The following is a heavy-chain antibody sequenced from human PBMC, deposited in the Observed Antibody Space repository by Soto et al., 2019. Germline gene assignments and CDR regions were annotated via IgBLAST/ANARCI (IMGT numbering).Heavy chain of an antibody. CDR2: IYYSGST. D-gene: IGHD3-9*01. Sequence: PSETLSLTCTVSGGSISSGGYYWSWIRQHPGKGLEWIGYIYYSGSTYYNPSLKSRVTISVDTSKNQFSLKLSSVTAADTAVYYCARAQVGYDILTGDPKLLYYYGMDVWGQGTTVTVSS. V-gene: IGHV4-31*03. CDR3: ARAQVGYDILTGDPKLLYYYGMDV. J-gene: IGHJ6*02. CDR1: GGSISSGGYY.